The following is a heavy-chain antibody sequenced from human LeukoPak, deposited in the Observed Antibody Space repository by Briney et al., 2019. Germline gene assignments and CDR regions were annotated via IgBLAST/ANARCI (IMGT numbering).Heavy chain of an antibody. Sequence: HGESLTISCKGSGDIFTSYLIGWVRRMTGKGLEWMGIIYPGDSNTRYSPSFQGQVTISADKSISTAYLQWSSLKAAETAMYYCARVPIAVSATIYWGQGTLVNGSS. V-gene: IGHV5-51*01. CDR1: GDIFTSYL. D-gene: IGHD6-19*01. CDR3: ARVPIAVSATIY. J-gene: IGHJ4*02. CDR2: IYPGDSNT.